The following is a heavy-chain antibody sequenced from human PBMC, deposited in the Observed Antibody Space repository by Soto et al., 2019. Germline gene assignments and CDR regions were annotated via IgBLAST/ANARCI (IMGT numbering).Heavy chain of an antibody. D-gene: IGHD2-15*01. CDR1: GGTFSSYG. CDR3: ARGGEDGGNPDGWFDP. V-gene: IGHV1-69*01. CDR2: IIPIFGTA. J-gene: IGHJ5*02. Sequence: QVQLVQSGAEVKKPGSSVKVSCKASGGTFSSYGISWVRQAPGQGLEWMGGIIPIFGTANYAKEFQGRVRITGDESTRTACMELRSRRSADKAVYYCARGGEDGGNPDGWFDPWGQGTLVTVSS.